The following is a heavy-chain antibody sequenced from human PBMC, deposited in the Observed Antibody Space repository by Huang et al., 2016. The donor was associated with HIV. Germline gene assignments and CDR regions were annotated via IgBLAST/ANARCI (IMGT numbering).Heavy chain of an antibody. J-gene: IGHJ4*02. CDR3: ARGSLEYSVSSSLDY. CDR2: LMPVFDSP. D-gene: IGHD4-4*01. Sequence: QVQLLQSGAEVKKPGSSVKVSCKASGGPFRSYSIAWVRQAPGQGLEWMASLMPVFDSPNYEQKVQGRVRGTADESTSTVYMELRDLRPDDTAVYFCARGSLEYSVSSSLDYWGQGTHVTVSS. CDR1: GGPFRSYS. V-gene: IGHV1-69*13.